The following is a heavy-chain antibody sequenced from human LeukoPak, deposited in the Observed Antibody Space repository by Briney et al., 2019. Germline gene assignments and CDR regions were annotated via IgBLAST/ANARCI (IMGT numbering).Heavy chain of an antibody. CDR2: IFFSGST. J-gene: IGHJ5*02. CDR3: AKGGPEASAGLSWFDP. V-gene: IGHV4-31*03. CDR1: GDSISSGGYC. Sequence: SQTLSLTCTVSGDSISSGGYCWSWIRQHPGKGLEWIGYIFFSGSTYYNPSLKSRITISIDTSKSQFSLKLSSVTAADTAVYYCAKGGPEASAGLSWFDPWGQGTLVTVSS. D-gene: IGHD1-14*01.